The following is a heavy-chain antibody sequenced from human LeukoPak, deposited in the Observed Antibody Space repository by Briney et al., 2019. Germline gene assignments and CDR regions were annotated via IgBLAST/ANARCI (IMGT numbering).Heavy chain of an antibody. J-gene: IGHJ6*02. Sequence: SETLSLTCTVSGGSISSYYWSWIRQPPGKGLEWIGYIYYSGSTNYNPSLKSRVTISVDTSKNQFSLKLSSVTAADTAVYYCARSVIGSHYYYGMDVWGQGTTVTVSS. CDR1: GGSISSYY. D-gene: IGHD1-26*01. V-gene: IGHV4-59*08. CDR3: ARSVIGSHYYYGMDV. CDR2: IYYSGST.